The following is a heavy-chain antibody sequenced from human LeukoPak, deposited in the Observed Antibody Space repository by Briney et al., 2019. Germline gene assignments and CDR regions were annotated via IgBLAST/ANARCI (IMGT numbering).Heavy chain of an antibody. CDR1: GGSISSGNSY. J-gene: IGHJ6*03. D-gene: IGHD3-3*01. CDR3: ARNPYYASYYMDV. Sequence: PSQTLSLTCTVSGGSISSGNSYWTWIRQPAVKGLEWIGRIYTGGSTNYNPSLKSRVTISLDTSKNQFSLKLSSVTAADTAVYYCARNPYYASYYMDVWGKGTTVTVSS. CDR2: IYTGGST. V-gene: IGHV4-61*02.